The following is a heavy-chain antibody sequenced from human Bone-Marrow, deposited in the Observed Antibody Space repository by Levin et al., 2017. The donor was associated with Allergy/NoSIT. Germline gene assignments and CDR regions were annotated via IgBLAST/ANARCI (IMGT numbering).Heavy chain of an antibody. CDR1: GAAVSNYY. D-gene: IGHD6-13*01. V-gene: IGHV4-34*01. Sequence: GSLRLSCTVNGAAVSNYYWTWIRQPPGKGFEWIGEISQIGSPNYNSSLKSRVTILLDTSKNQFSLKLNSVTAADTAVYYCAIPGSDTAWYRVFDHWGPGTHVTVSS. CDR3: AIPGSDTAWYRVFDH. CDR2: ISQIGSP. J-gene: IGHJ4*02.